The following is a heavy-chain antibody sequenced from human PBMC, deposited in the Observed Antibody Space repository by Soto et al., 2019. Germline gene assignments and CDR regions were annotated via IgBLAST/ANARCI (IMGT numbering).Heavy chain of an antibody. V-gene: IGHV1-69*02. CDR2: IIPILGIA. D-gene: IGHD5-12*01. CDR3: ARGRERYSGYDYLDAFDI. Sequence: SVKVSCKASGGTFSSYTISWVRQAPGQGLEWMGRIIPILGIANYAQKFQGRVTITADKSTSTAYMELSSLRSEDTAVYYCARGRERYSGYDYLDAFDIWGQGTMVTVSS. J-gene: IGHJ3*02. CDR1: GGTFSSYT.